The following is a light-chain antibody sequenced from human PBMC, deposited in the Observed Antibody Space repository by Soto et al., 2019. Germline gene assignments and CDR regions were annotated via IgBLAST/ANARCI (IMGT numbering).Light chain of an antibody. CDR1: QSLSTRS. V-gene: IGKV3-20*01. J-gene: IGKJ1*01. CDR3: QRYNSYSPET. Sequence: EIVLTQSPGTLSLSPGERLTLSCRTSQSLSTRSLAWYQQKPGQAPSLLIYEASTRAPGTPDRFSGSGSGTEFTLTISSLQPDDFATYYCQRYNSYSPETFGQGTKVDIK. CDR2: EAS.